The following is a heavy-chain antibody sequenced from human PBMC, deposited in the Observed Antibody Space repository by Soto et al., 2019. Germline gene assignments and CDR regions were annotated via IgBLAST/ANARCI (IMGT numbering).Heavy chain of an antibody. CDR3: VKGSAPARPYYFDY. CDR2: ISGSGGST. CDR1: GFTFSNCA. Sequence: GGSLRLSYAASGFTFSNCAMSWVRQAPGKGLEWISAISGSGGSTYHADSVKGRFTISRGNSKSTLDLQMNSLRAEDAAVYYCVKGSAPARPYYFDYWGQGTLVTVSS. J-gene: IGHJ4*02. D-gene: IGHD6-6*01. V-gene: IGHV3-23*01.